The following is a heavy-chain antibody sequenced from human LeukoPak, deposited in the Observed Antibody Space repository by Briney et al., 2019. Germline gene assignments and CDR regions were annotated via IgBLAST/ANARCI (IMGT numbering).Heavy chain of an antibody. V-gene: IGHV1-2*02. D-gene: IGHD2-15*01. Sequence: GASVKVSCKASGYTFTDYYMHWVRQAPGQGLECTGWINPSSGGTNYAQKFQGRVTLTRDSSISTAYMELTRLTSDDTAVYYCARDRSGRGYNFSDYWAQGTLVTVSS. J-gene: IGHJ4*02. CDR3: ARDRSGRGYNFSDY. CDR1: GYTFTDYY. CDR2: INPSSGGT.